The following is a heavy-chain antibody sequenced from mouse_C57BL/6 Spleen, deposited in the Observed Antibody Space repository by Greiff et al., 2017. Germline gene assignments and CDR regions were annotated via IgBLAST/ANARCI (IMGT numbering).Heavy chain of an antibody. V-gene: IGHV5-4*01. J-gene: IGHJ1*03. CDR1: GFTFSSYA. CDR3: AIHWYFDV. CDR2: ISDGGSYT. Sequence: EVQLQESGGGLVKPGGSLKLSCAASGFTFSSYAMSWVRQTPEKRLEWVATISDGGSYTYYPDNVKGRFTISRDNAKNNLYLQMSHLKSEDTAMYYCAIHWYFDVWGTGTTVTVSS.